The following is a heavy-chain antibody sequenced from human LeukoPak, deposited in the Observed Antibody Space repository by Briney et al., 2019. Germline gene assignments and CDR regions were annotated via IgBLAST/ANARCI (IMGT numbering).Heavy chain of an antibody. CDR2: IYYSGST. CDR3: ARVAAAGNYYFDY. CDR1: GYSISSGYF. J-gene: IGHJ4*02. V-gene: IGHV4-38-2*02. D-gene: IGHD6-13*01. Sequence: SETLSLTCSVSGYSISSGYFWGWIRQPPGKGLEWIGNIYYSGSTYYNPSLKSRVTISVDTSKNQFSLKLSSVTAADTAVYFCARVAAAGNYYFDYWGQGTLVTVSS.